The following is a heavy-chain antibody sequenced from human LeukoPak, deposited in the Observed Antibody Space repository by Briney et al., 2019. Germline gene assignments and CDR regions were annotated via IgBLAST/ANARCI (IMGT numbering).Heavy chain of an antibody. V-gene: IGHV3-23*01. CDR3: ARDLENRAAGGTCVH. CDR2: ISSGGGSA. D-gene: IGHD6-13*01. Sequence: GGSLRLSCAASGFTFSTYAMTWVRQAPGKGLEWVSGISSGGGSAYYADSVKGRFTISRDNSKNTLFLQMSSLRAEDTALYYCARDLENRAAGGTCVHWGQGTLVTVSP. CDR1: GFTFSTYA. J-gene: IGHJ4*02.